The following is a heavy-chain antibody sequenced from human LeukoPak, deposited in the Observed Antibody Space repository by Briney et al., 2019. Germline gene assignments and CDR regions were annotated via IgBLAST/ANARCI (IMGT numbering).Heavy chain of an antibody. CDR3: AREAGGQWLESGNDAFDI. CDR2: INPNSGGT. D-gene: IGHD6-19*01. J-gene: IGHJ3*02. V-gene: IGHV1-2*04. CDR1: GYTFTGHY. Sequence: ASVKVSWKASGYTFTGHYMHWVRQAPGQGLEWMGWINPNSGGTNYAQKFQGWVTMTRDTSISTAYMELSRLRSDDTAVYYCAREAGGQWLESGNDAFDIWGQGTMVTVSS.